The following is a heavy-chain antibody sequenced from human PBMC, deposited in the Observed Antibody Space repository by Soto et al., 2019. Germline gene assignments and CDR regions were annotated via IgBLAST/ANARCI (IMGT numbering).Heavy chain of an antibody. CDR3: AREQGRRSRYSSDWDSSFGA. Sequence: SSVKVSCKASGGPFNTYAFSWVRLAPGQGLEWVGAVVPVFGKAKYAEKFQGRVTITADTSTRTAYMELRSLRSEDTAIYYCAREQGRRSRYSSDWDSSFGAWGQGTMVTVSS. CDR2: VVPVFGKA. CDR1: GGPFNTYA. V-gene: IGHV1-69*06. D-gene: IGHD6-19*01. J-gene: IGHJ3*01.